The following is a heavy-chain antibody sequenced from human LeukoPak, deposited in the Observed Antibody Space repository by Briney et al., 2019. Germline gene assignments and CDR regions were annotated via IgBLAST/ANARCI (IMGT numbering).Heavy chain of an antibody. Sequence: SGPTLVNPTQTLTLTCSFSGFSLTTSGIRVSWIRQAPGKALEWLAHIDWDDDKFYSTSLKTRLTLSKDTSKNQVVLTMTNMDPVDTATYYCARLYGDFYFDYWGQGTLVTVSS. J-gene: IGHJ4*02. D-gene: IGHD4-17*01. CDR1: GFSLTTSGIR. CDR3: ARLYGDFYFDY. V-gene: IGHV2-70*04. CDR2: IDWDDDK.